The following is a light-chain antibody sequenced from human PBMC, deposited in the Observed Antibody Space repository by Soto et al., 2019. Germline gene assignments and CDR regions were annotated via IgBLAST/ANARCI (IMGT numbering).Light chain of an antibody. CDR3: HQYGSLYT. Sequence: EIVLTQSPGTLYLSPRERATLSCRASQSVSSSYLAWYQQKPGQAPRLLIYGASSRATGIPDRFSGSGSGTDFTLTISRLEPEDLAVYSCHQYGSLYTFGQGTTLEIK. CDR1: QSVSSSY. V-gene: IGKV3-20*01. J-gene: IGKJ2*01. CDR2: GAS.